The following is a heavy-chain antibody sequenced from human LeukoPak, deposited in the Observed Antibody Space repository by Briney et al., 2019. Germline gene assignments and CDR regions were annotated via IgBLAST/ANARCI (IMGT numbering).Heavy chain of an antibody. V-gene: IGHV3-74*01. D-gene: IGHD3-10*01. Sequence: GGSLRLSCAASGFTFSFYWMHWVRQAPGKGLVWVSRTNSDGSSTSYADSVKGRFTIARDNSKNSLYLQMNSLRTEDTALYYCAKEIEEGRKLLWFGEYYYYGMDVWGQGTTVTVSS. CDR3: AKEIEEGRKLLWFGEYYYYGMDV. CDR2: TNSDGSST. J-gene: IGHJ6*02. CDR1: GFTFSFYW.